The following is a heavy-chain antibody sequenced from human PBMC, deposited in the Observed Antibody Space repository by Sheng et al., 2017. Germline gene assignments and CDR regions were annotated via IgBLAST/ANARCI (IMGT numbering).Heavy chain of an antibody. CDR1: GFTFSMFW. CDR3: ATYPPTASVSL. Sequence: EVQLVESGGGLVQPGGSLRLSCAASGFTFSMFWMMWVRQAPGKGLEWVANIKHDGSEINYVDSVKGRFTISRDNTKNSLYLQMNSLRADDTSVYHCATYPPTASVSLWGPGTLVTVSS. CDR2: IKHDGSEI. V-gene: IGHV3-7*01. J-gene: IGHJ4*02. D-gene: IGHD4-4*01.